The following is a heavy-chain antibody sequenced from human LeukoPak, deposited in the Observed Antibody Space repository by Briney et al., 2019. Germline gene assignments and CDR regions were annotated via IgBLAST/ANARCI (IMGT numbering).Heavy chain of an antibody. D-gene: IGHD3-10*01. CDR1: GVSISSSNW. CDR3: ARHHFAWFPSFGNWFDP. Sequence: PSETLSLTCAVSGVSISSSNWWHWVRQPPGKGLEWIGEIYHSGSTNYNPSLKSRVTISVDKSKNQFSLKLSSVTAADTAVYYCARHHFAWFPSFGNWFDPWGQGTLVTVTS. CDR2: IYHSGST. J-gene: IGHJ5*02. V-gene: IGHV4-4*02.